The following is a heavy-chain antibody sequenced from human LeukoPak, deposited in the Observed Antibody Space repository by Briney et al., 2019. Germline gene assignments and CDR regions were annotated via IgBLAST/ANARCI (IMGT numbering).Heavy chain of an antibody. Sequence: GGSLRLSCAASGFTFSSNWMHWVRHAPGKGLVWVSRINEDGSTTNYADSVKGRSTIFRDNAKNTLYLQMNSLRAEDTAVYYCARAGIAAAGKLDWGRGTLVTVSS. CDR2: INEDGSTT. CDR1: GFTFSSNW. V-gene: IGHV3-74*01. J-gene: IGHJ4*02. D-gene: IGHD6-13*01. CDR3: ARAGIAAAGKLD.